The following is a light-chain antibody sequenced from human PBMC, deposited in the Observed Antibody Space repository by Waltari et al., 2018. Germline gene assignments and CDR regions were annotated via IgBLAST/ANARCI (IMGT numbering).Light chain of an antibody. CDR3: MQTTHSPRT. Sequence: DVEMPQPPVSLPVRLGQPASISRRSRQRLVHSDGRTYLNWFQQRPGQSPRRLIYKVSNRESGVPDRFSGSGSGTDFTLKISRVEAEDIAVYYCMQTTHSPRTFGQGTKVEI. CDR2: KVS. CDR1: QRLVHSDGRTY. J-gene: IGKJ1*01. V-gene: IGKV2-30*02.